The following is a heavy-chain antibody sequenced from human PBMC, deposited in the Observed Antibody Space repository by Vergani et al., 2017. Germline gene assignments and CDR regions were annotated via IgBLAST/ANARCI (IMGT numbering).Heavy chain of an antibody. CDR2: IIPIFGTA. CDR1: GGTFSSYA. Sequence: QVQLVQSGAEVKKPGSSVKVSCKASGGTFSSYAISWVRQAPGQGLEWMGRIIPIFGTANYAQKFQGRVTITADESTSTAYMELSSLRSEDTAVYYFARVEYSSGWASYYYYYGMDVWGQGTTVTVSS. D-gene: IGHD6-19*01. J-gene: IGHJ6*02. V-gene: IGHV1-69*18. CDR3: ARVEYSSGWASYYYYYGMDV.